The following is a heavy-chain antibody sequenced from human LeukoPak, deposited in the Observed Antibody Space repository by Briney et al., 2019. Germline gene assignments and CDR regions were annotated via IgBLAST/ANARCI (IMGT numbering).Heavy chain of an antibody. CDR2: IYPGDSDT. Sequence: GESLKISCRGSGYSFISYWIGWVRQMPGKGLGWLGSIYPGDSDTRYRPSFEGQVTISADKSISTAYLQWSSLKASDTAMYYCARQAPSVVVAATGDFDYWGQGTLVTVSS. D-gene: IGHD2-15*01. CDR1: GYSFISYW. J-gene: IGHJ4*02. CDR3: ARQAPSVVVAATGDFDY. V-gene: IGHV5-51*01.